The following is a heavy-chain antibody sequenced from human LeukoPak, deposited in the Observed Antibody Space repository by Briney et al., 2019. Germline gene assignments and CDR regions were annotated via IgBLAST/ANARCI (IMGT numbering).Heavy chain of an antibody. Sequence: SETLSLTCTVSGGSISSYYWSWIRQPPGKGLEWIGYIYYSGSTNYNLSLKSRVTISVDTSKNQFSLKLSSVTAADTAVYYCARRGYSYGLWGQGTLVTVSS. V-gene: IGHV4-59*12. CDR2: IYYSGST. CDR1: GGSISSYY. D-gene: IGHD5-18*01. CDR3: ARRGYSYGL. J-gene: IGHJ4*02.